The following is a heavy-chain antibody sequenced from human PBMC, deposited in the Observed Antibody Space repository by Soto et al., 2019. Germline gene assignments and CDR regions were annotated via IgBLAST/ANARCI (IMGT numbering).Heavy chain of an antibody. D-gene: IGHD3-3*01. Sequence: GGSLRLSCAASGFSFSSYAMSWVRQAPGKGLEWVSTVSGSDGKTFYADSVKGRFSISRDTSKNTLYLQMNSLRADDTAVYYCARWSYLDYWGQGTRVTVSS. CDR3: ARWSYLDY. V-gene: IGHV3-23*01. CDR2: VSGSDGKT. J-gene: IGHJ4*02. CDR1: GFSFSSYA.